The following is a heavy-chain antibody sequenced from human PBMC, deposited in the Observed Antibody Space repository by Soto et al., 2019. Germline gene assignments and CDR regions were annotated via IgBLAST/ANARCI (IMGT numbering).Heavy chain of an antibody. V-gene: IGHV1-24*01. CDR3: ATPPHRYYYDSSGYYYPYYFDY. CDR1: GYTLTELS. J-gene: IGHJ4*02. Sequence: ASVKVSCKVSGYTLTELSMHWVRQAPGKGLEWMGGFDPEDGETIYAQKFQGRVTMTEDTSTDTAYMELSSLRSEDTAVDYCATPPHRYYYDSSGYYYPYYFDYWGQGTLVTVSS. CDR2: FDPEDGET. D-gene: IGHD3-22*01.